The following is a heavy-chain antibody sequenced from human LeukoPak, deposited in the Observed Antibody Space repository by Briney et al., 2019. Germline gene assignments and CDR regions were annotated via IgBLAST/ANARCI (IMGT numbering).Heavy chain of an antibody. CDR2: ISAYNGNT. V-gene: IGHV1-18*01. CDR1: GGTFSSYA. Sequence: ASVKVSCKASGGTFSSYAISWVRQAPGQGLEWMGWISAYNGNTNYAQKLQGRVTMTADTSTSTAYMELRSLRSDDTAVYYCARDFSVLVPAPYRLDFDYWGQGTLVTVSS. D-gene: IGHD2-2*01. J-gene: IGHJ4*02. CDR3: ARDFSVLVPAPYRLDFDY.